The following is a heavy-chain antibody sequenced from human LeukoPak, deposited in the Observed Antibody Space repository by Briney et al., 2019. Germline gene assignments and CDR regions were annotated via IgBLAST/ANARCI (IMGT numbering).Heavy chain of an antibody. Sequence: PSETLSLTCTVSGCSISRYSWTWIRQPPGKGLVWIGYIYYSGSTNYNPSRKSRVTISLDTSKSQFSLKLSSVTAADTAVYYCARHIAVAGNFDYWGQGALVTVSS. CDR3: ARHIAVAGNFDY. J-gene: IGHJ4*02. CDR1: GCSISRYS. D-gene: IGHD6-19*01. CDR2: IYYSGST. V-gene: IGHV4-59*08.